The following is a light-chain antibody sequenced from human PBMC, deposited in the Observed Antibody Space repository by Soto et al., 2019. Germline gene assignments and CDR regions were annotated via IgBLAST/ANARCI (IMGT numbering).Light chain of an antibody. V-gene: IGLV2-14*01. Sequence: QSALTQPASVSGSPGQSITISCTGTSSDVGAYNYVSWYQQHPGKAPKLMIFEVSDRPSGVSNRFSGSKSGNTASLTISGLQAEEEADYYCSSYSSSNTVVFGGGTTLTVL. CDR2: EVS. J-gene: IGLJ2*01. CDR1: SSDVGAYNY. CDR3: SSYSSSNTVV.